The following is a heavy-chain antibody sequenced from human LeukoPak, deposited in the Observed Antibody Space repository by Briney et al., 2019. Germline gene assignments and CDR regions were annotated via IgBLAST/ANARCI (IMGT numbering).Heavy chain of an antibody. CDR2: IKQDGSKK. CDR1: GFTLSSYW. CDR3: ARSRGYSGTNLDY. J-gene: IGHJ4*02. D-gene: IGHD1-26*01. V-gene: IGHV3-7*01. Sequence: PGWSLRLSCASSGFTLSSYWMTGLRQAPCKGLEGVANIKQDGSKKYYVDSVRGRFTLPRDNAKNSLILQVNSLSPEDSAVYYCARSRGYSGTNLDYWGQGTLVTVSS.